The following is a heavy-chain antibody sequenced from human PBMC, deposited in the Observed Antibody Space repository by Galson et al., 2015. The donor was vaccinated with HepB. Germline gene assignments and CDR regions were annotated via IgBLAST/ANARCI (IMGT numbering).Heavy chain of an antibody. Sequence: SLRLSFAASGFTFSSYAMHWVRQAPGKGLEWVAVISYDGSNKYYADSVKGRFTISRDNSKNTLYLQMNSLRAEDTAVYYCARAPYGDFEYFQHWGQGTLVTVSS. D-gene: IGHD4-17*01. CDR2: ISYDGSNK. CDR3: ARAPYGDFEYFQH. J-gene: IGHJ1*01. V-gene: IGHV3-30*04. CDR1: GFTFSSYA.